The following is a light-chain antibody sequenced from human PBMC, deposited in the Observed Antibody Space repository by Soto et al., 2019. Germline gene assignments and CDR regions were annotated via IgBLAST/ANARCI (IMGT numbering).Light chain of an antibody. Sequence: QSVLTQPASVSGSPGQSITISCTGTSSDVGSYNLVSWYQLHPGKAPKLMIYEVNTRPSGVSNRFSGSKSGNTASLTISGLQAEDEADYYCCSYAVGSTLFGTGTKVTVL. V-gene: IGLV2-23*02. CDR1: SSDVGSYNL. CDR3: CSYAVGSTL. CDR2: EVN. J-gene: IGLJ1*01.